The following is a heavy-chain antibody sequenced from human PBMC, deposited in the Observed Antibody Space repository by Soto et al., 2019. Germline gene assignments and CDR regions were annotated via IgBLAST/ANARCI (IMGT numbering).Heavy chain of an antibody. V-gene: IGHV3-23*01. J-gene: IGHJ4*02. Sequence: SGGSLRLSCAASGFTFSRYAMSWVRQAPGKGLEWVSAISGSGGSTYYADSVKGRFTISRDNSKNTLYLQMNSLRAEDTAVYYCAKDSTIFGVVSTFDYWGQGTLVTVSS. CDR3: AKDSTIFGVVSTFDY. D-gene: IGHD3-3*01. CDR1: GFTFSRYA. CDR2: ISGSGGST.